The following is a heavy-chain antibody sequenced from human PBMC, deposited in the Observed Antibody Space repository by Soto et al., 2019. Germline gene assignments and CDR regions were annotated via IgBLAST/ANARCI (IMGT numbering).Heavy chain of an antibody. CDR1: GFTFSRYE. D-gene: IGHD1-1*01. J-gene: IGHJ6*02. CDR3: ARTLKNQLPPYYYAMDV. Sequence: EEQLVESGGGLVHPGGSLRLSCSASGFTFSRYEMNWVRQGPGRGLGWMSYISPSDSAAYYADSVKGRFTMSRNNAKNTLILQMNRLRAEDTAVYYCARTLKNQLPPYYYAMDVWGQGTTVTVSS. CDR2: ISPSDSAA. V-gene: IGHV3-48*03.